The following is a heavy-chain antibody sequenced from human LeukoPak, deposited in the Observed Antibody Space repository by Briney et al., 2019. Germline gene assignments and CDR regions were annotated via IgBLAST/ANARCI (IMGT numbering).Heavy chain of an antibody. V-gene: IGHV1-46*01. J-gene: IGHJ6*02. D-gene: IGHD3-10*01. Sequence: SVKVSCKASGGTFSSYAISWVRQAPGQGLEWMGIINPSGGSTSYAQKFQGRVTMTRDTSTSTVYMELSSLRSEDTAVYYCARDMDYYGSGSYLEYYYYYGMDVWGQGTTVTVSS. CDR2: INPSGGST. CDR1: GGTFSSYA. CDR3: ARDMDYYGSGSYLEYYYYYGMDV.